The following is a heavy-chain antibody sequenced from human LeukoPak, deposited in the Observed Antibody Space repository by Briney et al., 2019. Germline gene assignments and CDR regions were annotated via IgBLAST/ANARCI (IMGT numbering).Heavy chain of an antibody. CDR2: INPNSGGA. V-gene: IGHV1-2*02. CDR3: ARSARVQLEPRGGWFDP. CDR1: GYTFTGYY. J-gene: IGHJ5*02. D-gene: IGHD1-1*01. Sequence: ASVKVSCKASGYTFTGYYMHWVRQAPGQGLEWMGWINPNSGGANYAQKFQGRVTMTRDTSISTAYMELSRLRSDDTAVYYCARSARVQLEPRGGWFDPWGQGTLVTVSS.